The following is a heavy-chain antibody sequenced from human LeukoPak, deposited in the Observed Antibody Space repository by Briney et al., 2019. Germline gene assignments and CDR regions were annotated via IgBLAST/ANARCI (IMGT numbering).Heavy chain of an antibody. J-gene: IGHJ5*02. CDR3: ARGDFDYCSSTSCLRFDP. Sequence: ASVKVSCKASGYTFTSYDINWVRQATGQGLEWMGLMNPNSGNTGYAQKFQGRVTITRNTSISTAYMELSSLRSEDTAVYYCARGDFDYCSSTSCLRFDPWGQGTLVTVSS. CDR1: GYTFTSYD. D-gene: IGHD2-2*01. CDR2: MNPNSGNT. V-gene: IGHV1-8*03.